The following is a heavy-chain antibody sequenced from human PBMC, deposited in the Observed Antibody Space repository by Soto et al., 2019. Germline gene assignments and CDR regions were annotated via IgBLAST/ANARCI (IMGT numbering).Heavy chain of an antibody. Sequence: SVKVSCKASGGTFSSYAISWVRQAPGQGLEWMGGIIPIFGTANYAQKFQGRVTITADESTSTAYMVLSSLRSEDTAVYYCASNYYDSSGYYYVVDYWGQGTLVTVSS. V-gene: IGHV1-69*13. D-gene: IGHD3-22*01. J-gene: IGHJ4*02. CDR3: ASNYYDSSGYYYVVDY. CDR1: GGTFSSYA. CDR2: IIPIFGTA.